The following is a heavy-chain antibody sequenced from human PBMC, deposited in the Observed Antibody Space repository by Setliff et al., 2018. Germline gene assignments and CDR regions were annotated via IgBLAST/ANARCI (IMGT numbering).Heavy chain of an antibody. V-gene: IGHV4-59*05. CDR3: ARSGYYGDDAFDI. Sequence: SETLSLTCAVYGGSFSTYYWIWIRQPPGKGLEWIGSIYYSGSTYYNPSLKSRVTISVDTSKNQFSLQLSSVTAADTAVYYCARSGYYGDDAFDIWGQGTVVTVSS. J-gene: IGHJ3*02. CDR2: IYYSGST. D-gene: IGHD4-17*01. CDR1: GGSFSTYY.